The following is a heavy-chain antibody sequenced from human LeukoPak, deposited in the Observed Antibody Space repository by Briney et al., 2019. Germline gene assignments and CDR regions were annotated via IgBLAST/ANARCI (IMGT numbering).Heavy chain of an antibody. CDR1: GDSVSSKSAT. V-gene: IGHV6-1*01. Sequence: SQTLSLTCAISGDSVSSKSATWSWIRQSPSRGLEWLGRTYYRSKWFNDYAVSVKSRITVNPDTSKNQFSLQLNSVTPEDTAVYYCARQLVGTFDIWGQGTMVTVSS. CDR2: TYYRSKWFN. J-gene: IGHJ3*02. CDR3: ARQLVGTFDI. D-gene: IGHD1-26*01.